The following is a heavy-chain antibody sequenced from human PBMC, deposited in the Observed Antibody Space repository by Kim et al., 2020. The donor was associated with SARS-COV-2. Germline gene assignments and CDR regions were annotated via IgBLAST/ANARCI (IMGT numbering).Heavy chain of an antibody. D-gene: IGHD2-15*01. V-gene: IGHV4-59*09. CDR3: ARGGSVVVNDAVDI. J-gene: IGHJ3*02. Sequence: NPSLKRRITISVDTSKNQFSLKLSSVTAADTAVYYCARGGSVVVNDAVDIWGQGTMVTVSS.